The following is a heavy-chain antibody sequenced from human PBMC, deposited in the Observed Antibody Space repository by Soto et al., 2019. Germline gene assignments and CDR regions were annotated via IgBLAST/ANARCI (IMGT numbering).Heavy chain of an antibody. CDR1: CGSISIYY. J-gene: IGHJ3*02. CDR2: IYTSGST. Sequence: LSLTCTVSCGSISIYYGSWIRQPAWKGLEWIGRIYTSGSTNYNPSLKSRVTMSVDTSKNQFSLKLSSVTAADTAVYYCARDPIAVAGTLDAFDIWGQGTMVTVSS. D-gene: IGHD6-19*01. CDR3: ARDPIAVAGTLDAFDI. V-gene: IGHV4-4*07.